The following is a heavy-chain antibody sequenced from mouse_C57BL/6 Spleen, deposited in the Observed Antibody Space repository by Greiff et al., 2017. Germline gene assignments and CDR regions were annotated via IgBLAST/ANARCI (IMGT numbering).Heavy chain of an antibody. CDR2: INPSNGGT. J-gene: IGHJ3*01. V-gene: IGHV1-53*01. Sequence: VQLQQPGTELVKPGASVKLSCKASGYTFTSYWMHWVKQRPGQGLEWIGNINPSNGGTNYNEKFKSKATLTVDKSSSTAYMQLSSLTSEDSAVYYCAREGAYYYGSSPWFAYWGQGTLVTVSA. CDR3: AREGAYYYGSSPWFAY. CDR1: GYTFTSYW. D-gene: IGHD1-1*01.